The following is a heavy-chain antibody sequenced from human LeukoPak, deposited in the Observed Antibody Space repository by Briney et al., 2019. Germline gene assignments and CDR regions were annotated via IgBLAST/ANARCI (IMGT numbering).Heavy chain of an antibody. CDR1: GFTFSSYA. CDR3: AKVTNDILTGSAYYYYCYGMDV. J-gene: IGHJ6*02. V-gene: IGHV3-23*01. D-gene: IGHD3-9*01. CDR2: ISGSGGST. Sequence: GGSLRLSCAASGFTFSSYAMSWVRQAPGKGLEWVSAISGSGGSTYYADSVKGRFTISRDNSKNTLYLQMNSLRAEDTAVYYCAKVTNDILTGSAYYYYCYGMDVWGQGTTATVSS.